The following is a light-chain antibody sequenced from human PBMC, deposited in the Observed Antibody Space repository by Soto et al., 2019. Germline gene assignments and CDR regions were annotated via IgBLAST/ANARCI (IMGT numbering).Light chain of an antibody. J-gene: IGLJ1*01. CDR2: SND. CDR1: SSNIGSNT. Sequence: QSVLTQTPSASGTPGQRVTISCSGSSSNIGSNTVSWYQQFPGTAPKLLIFSNDQRPSGVPDRFSGSESGTSASLAIRGLQAEDAADYFCATWADSLNAYVFGTGTKLTV. V-gene: IGLV1-44*01. CDR3: ATWADSLNAYV.